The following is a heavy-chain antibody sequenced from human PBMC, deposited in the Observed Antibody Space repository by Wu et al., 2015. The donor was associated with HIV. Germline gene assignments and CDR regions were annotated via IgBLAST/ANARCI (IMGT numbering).Heavy chain of an antibody. V-gene: IGHV1-8*01. J-gene: IGHJ2*01. CDR1: GYTFTGHD. CDR3: VWVAVTYDWYFDL. CDR2: MNPNNDYT. D-gene: IGHD4-11*01. Sequence: QVQLVQSGAEVKKPGASVKVSCEASGYTFTGHDVNWVRQTSGQGLEWMGWMNPNNDYTVYAQRFQGRISMTADRSISTAYMELSGLTSEDTAVYYCVWVAVTYDWYFDLWGRGTLVTVSS.